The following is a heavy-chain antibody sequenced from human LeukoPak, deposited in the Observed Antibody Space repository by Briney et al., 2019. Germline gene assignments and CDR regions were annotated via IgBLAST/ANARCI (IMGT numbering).Heavy chain of an antibody. CDR3: ARLRSNIDRSGFFCYYDY. CDR2: INTVATYI. V-gene: IGHV3-21*01. D-gene: IGHD3-22*01. CDR1: GFTFSSYS. Sequence: GGSLRLSCAASGFTFSSYSFNWVRQAPGKGLEWVSSINTVATYIYYADSVRGRFTISRDNAKNSLWLQMNSLRAEDSAVYYCARLRSNIDRSGFFCYYDYWGQGTLVTVSS. J-gene: IGHJ4*02.